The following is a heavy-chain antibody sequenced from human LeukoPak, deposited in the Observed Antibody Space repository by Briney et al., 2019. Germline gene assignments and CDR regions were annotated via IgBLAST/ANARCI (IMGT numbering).Heavy chain of an antibody. CDR3: ARNLVYYFDY. D-gene: IGHD6-13*01. Sequence: SETLSLTCTVSGGSISSGGYYWSWIRQHPGKGLEWIGYIYYSGSTYYNPSLKSRVTISVDTSKNQSSLKLSSVTAADTAVYYCARNLVYYFDYWGQGTLVTVSS. V-gene: IGHV4-31*03. CDR2: IYYSGST. J-gene: IGHJ4*02. CDR1: GGSISSGGYY.